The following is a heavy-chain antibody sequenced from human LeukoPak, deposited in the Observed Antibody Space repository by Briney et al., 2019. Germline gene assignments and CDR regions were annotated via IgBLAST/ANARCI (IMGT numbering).Heavy chain of an antibody. V-gene: IGHV4-34*01. CDR1: GGSFSGYY. D-gene: IGHD2-21*02. CDR3: ASSPPYCGGDCSWNAFDI. Sequence: SETLSLTCAVYGGSFSGYYWSWIRQPPGKGLEWIGEINHSGSTNYNPSLKSRVTISVDTSKNQFSLKLSSVTAADTAVYYCASSPPYCGGDCSWNAFDIWGQGTMVTVSS. J-gene: IGHJ3*02. CDR2: INHSGST.